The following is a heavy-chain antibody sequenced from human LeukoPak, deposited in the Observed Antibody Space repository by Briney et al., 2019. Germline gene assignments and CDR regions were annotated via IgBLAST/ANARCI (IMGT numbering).Heavy chain of an antibody. CDR2: ITSSSNYI. V-gene: IGHV3-21*01. CDR3: ARDRGYFDS. Sequence: PSETLSLTCTVSGGSISSYYWSWVRQAPGKGLEWLSSITSSSNYIYYADSVKGRFTISRDNVQNSLYLQMNSLRAEDTAMYYCARDRGYFDSWGQGTLVTVSS. CDR1: GGSISSYY. J-gene: IGHJ4*02.